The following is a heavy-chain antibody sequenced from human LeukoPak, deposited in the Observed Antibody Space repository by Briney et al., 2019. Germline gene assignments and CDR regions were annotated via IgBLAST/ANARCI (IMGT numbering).Heavy chain of an antibody. CDR2: INWNGGRT. CDR3: ARGTGLFDY. V-gene: IGHV3-20*04. Sequence: GGSLRLSCAASGFTFDEYGMSWVRQAPGKGLEWVSGINWNGGRTGYVDSVKGRFTISRDNAKKSLYLQMNSLRAEDTAVYYCARGTGLFDYWGQGTLVTVSS. J-gene: IGHJ4*02. D-gene: IGHD1-1*01. CDR1: GFTFDEYG.